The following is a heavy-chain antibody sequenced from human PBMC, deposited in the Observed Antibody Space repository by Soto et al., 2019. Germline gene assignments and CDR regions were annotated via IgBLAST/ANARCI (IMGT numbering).Heavy chain of an antibody. D-gene: IGHD3-10*01. CDR1: GYSFTSYW. Sequence: GESLKISCKGSGYSFTSYWIGWVRQMPGKGLEWMGIIYPGDSDTRYSPSFQGQVTISADKSISTAYLQWSSLKASDTAMYYCARRITMVRTNDNWFDPWGQGTLVTVSS. CDR2: IYPGDSDT. J-gene: IGHJ5*02. V-gene: IGHV5-51*01. CDR3: ARRITMVRTNDNWFDP.